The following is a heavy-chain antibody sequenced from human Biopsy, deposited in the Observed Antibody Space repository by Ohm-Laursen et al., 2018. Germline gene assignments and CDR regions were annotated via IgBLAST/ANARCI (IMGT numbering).Heavy chain of an antibody. J-gene: IGHJ6*02. CDR2: IFYDGSNT. Sequence: SLRLSRSPSGFTFNNYGMQWVCNSPGTGLVWVAFIFYDGSNTYYADSVKGRFTISRDNSRDTLYLQMTSLRAEDTAVYYCAKDRYNYTPIGGFSMDVWGQGTTVTASS. CDR1: GFTFNNYG. V-gene: IGHV3-30*18. D-gene: IGHD5-18*01. CDR3: AKDRYNYTPIGGFSMDV.